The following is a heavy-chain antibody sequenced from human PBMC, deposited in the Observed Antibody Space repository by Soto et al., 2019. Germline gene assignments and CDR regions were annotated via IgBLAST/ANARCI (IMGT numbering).Heavy chain of an antibody. CDR1: GGSISSGGYS. CDR2: IYHSGST. Sequence: QLQLQESGSGLVKPSQTLSLTCAVSGGSISSGGYSWSWIRQPPGKGLEWIGYIYHSGSTYYNPSLKSRVTISVDRSKHQCSLKLSSVTAADTAVYYCASSHAGAHITAAVHWGQGTLVTVSS. V-gene: IGHV4-30-2*01. D-gene: IGHD6-13*01. CDR3: ASSHAGAHITAAVH. J-gene: IGHJ4*02.